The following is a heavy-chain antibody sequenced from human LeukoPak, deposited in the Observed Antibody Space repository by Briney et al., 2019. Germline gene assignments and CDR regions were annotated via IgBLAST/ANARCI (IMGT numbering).Heavy chain of an antibody. J-gene: IGHJ6*02. CDR1: GGSISSSNW. Sequence: PSETLSLTCAVSGGSISSSNWWSWVRQPPGKGLEWIGEIYHSGSTNYNPSLKSRVTISVDKSKNQFSLKLSSVTAADTAVYYCASDYGERVPYYYYYGMDVWGQGTTVTVSS. D-gene: IGHD4-17*01. V-gene: IGHV4-4*02. CDR2: IYHSGST. CDR3: ASDYGERVPYYYYYGMDV.